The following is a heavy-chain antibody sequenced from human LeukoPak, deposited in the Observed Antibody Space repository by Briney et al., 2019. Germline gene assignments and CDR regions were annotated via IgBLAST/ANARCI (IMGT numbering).Heavy chain of an antibody. Sequence: SETLSLTCTVSGGSISRYYLPWIRQPPGKGLEWIGYIYYSGSTSYSPSLKSRVTISVDTSKNQFSLKMSSVTAADTAVYYCARGRYSYGSKTTVDFWGQGTLVTVPS. D-gene: IGHD5-18*01. J-gene: IGHJ4*02. CDR2: IYYSGST. CDR1: GGSISRYY. V-gene: IGHV4-59*01. CDR3: ARGRYSYGSKTTVDF.